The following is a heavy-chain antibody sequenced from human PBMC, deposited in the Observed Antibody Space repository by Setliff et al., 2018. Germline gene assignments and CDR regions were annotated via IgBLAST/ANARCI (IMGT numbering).Heavy chain of an antibody. J-gene: IGHJ6*03. CDR1: GYTFTSYY. V-gene: IGHV1-46*01. CDR3: VREGVDSRSSTDYRYYMDV. Sequence: ASVKVSCKASGYTFTSYYMHWVRQAPGQGLEWMGIINPSGGSTSYAQKFQGRVTMTRDTSTSTVYMQLSSLRSDDTAVYYCVREGVDSRSSTDYRYYMDVWGKGTTVTVSS. D-gene: IGHD3-22*01. CDR2: INPSGGST.